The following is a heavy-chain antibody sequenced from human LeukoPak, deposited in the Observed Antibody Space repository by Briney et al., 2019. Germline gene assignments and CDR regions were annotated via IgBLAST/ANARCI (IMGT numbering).Heavy chain of an antibody. J-gene: IGHJ4*02. V-gene: IGHV4-38-2*01. CDR3: ARVVGDWLPYFHY. CDR1: GYSISSDYY. CDR2: IYHSGST. D-gene: IGHD3/OR15-3a*01. Sequence: SETLSLTGAVSGYSISSDYYWGWIRQPPGKGLEWIGSIYHSGSTYYNPSLKSRVTLSLDTSKNQFSLKLSSVTAADTAVYYCARVVGDWLPYFHYWGQGTLVTVSS.